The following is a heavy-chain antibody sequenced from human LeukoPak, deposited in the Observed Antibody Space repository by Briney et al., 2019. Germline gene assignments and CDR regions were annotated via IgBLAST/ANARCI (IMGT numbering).Heavy chain of an antibody. V-gene: IGHV4-55*01. J-gene: IGHJ4*02. CDR1: CGSISNTNW. CDR3: ARCAEGDSTLTLVGIKSCDY. Sequence: PSGTLSLTCGVSCGSISNTNWWRWIRQPPGKGLEWIADIHHSGSTYYNPSLKSRITMSGATSKNQFYLKLSSVTAADTAVYYCARCAEGDSTLTLVGIKSCDYWGQGTLVTVSS. CDR2: IHHSGST. D-gene: IGHD3-22*01.